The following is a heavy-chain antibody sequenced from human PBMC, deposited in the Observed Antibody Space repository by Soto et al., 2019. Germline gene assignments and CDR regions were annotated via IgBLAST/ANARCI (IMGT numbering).Heavy chain of an antibody. CDR1: GGSIRSGGYY. D-gene: IGHD5-18*01. CDR3: ARDRLMDTAGTARHYFGLDV. Sequence: PSETLSLTCTVSGGSIRSGGYYWSWVRQNPRRGLEWIGNIYYSGNTYYNPSLKSRLTISVDTSKNQFSLNLSSVTAADTAVYYCARDRLMDTAGTARHYFGLDVWGQGTTVTVSS. J-gene: IGHJ6*02. CDR2: IYYSGNT. V-gene: IGHV4-31*03.